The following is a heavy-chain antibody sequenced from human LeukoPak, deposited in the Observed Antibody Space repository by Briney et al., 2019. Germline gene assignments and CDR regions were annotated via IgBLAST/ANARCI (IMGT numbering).Heavy chain of an antibody. Sequence: GGSLRLSCAAPGFTFSSHGMNWVRQAPGKGLEWVSGISPNGVITYYADSVKGRFTISRDNSKGTVYLQMNSLRPEDTAVYYCAKDDAWLQYGDWGRGTLVTVSS. V-gene: IGHV3-23*01. CDR1: GFTFSSHG. CDR2: ISPNGVIT. D-gene: IGHD5-24*01. J-gene: IGHJ4*02. CDR3: AKDDAWLQYGD.